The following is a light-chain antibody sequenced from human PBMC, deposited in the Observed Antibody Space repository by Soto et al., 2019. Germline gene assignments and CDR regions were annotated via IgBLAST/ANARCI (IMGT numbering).Light chain of an antibody. CDR3: SSYTSSSTGV. V-gene: IGLV2-14*01. Sequence: QSALTQPASVSGSPGQSITISCTGTSSDVGGYNYVSWYQQHPGKAPKLMIYEVSNRPSGVSNRFSGSKSSNTASLTISGLQAEDEADYDCSSYTSSSTGVFGGGTQLT. J-gene: IGLJ2*01. CDR2: EVS. CDR1: SSDVGGYNY.